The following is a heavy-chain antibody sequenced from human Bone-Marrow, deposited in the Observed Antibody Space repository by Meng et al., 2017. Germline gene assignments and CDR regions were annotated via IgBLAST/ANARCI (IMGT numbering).Heavy chain of an antibody. Sequence: QRQVYAWVGALLGPSEPRSPTCAVYGGSFGGSSWSWIRQPPGKGLEWIGEINQIGSPNYNPSLKSRVTISVDTSKNQFSLNLRSVTAADTAVYYCARFLYSGTYYRVPFDPWGQGTLVTVSS. CDR1: GGSFGGSS. J-gene: IGHJ5*02. CDR2: INQIGSP. CDR3: ARFLYSGTYYRVPFDP. V-gene: IGHV4-34*01. D-gene: IGHD1-26*01.